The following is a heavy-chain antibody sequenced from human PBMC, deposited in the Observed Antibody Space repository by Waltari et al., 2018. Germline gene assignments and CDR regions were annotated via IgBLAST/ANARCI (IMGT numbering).Heavy chain of an antibody. D-gene: IGHD3-16*01. V-gene: IGHV3-7*01. CDR2: IKQDGSEK. Sequence: EVQLVESGGGLVQPGGSLRLSCAASGFTFSSYWMVWLRQAPGKGLEWVANIKQDGSEKYYVDSVKGRFTISRDNAKNSLYLQMNSLRAEDTAVYYCARDKNPLGVPGDYYFDYWGQGTLVTVSS. CDR1: GFTFSSYW. CDR3: ARDKNPLGVPGDYYFDY. J-gene: IGHJ4*02.